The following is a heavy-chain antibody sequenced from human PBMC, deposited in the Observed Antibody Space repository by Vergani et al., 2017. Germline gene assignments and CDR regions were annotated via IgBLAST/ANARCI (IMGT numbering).Heavy chain of an antibody. CDR1: GGTFSSYA. Sequence: QVQLVQSGAEVKKPGSSVKVSCKASGGTFSSYAISWVRQAPGQGLEWMGGIIPIFGTANYAQKFQGRVTITADESTSTAYMELSSLRSEDTAVYYCARGDCSSTSCRSDSFDIWGQGTMVTVYS. CDR2: IIPIFGTA. CDR3: ARGDCSSTSCRSDSFDI. V-gene: IGHV1-69*01. D-gene: IGHD2-2*01. J-gene: IGHJ3*02.